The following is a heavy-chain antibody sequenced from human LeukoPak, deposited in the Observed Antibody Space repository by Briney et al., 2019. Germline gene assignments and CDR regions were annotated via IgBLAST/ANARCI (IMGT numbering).Heavy chain of an antibody. CDR3: RDPFDY. CDR1: GFTFSSYS. Sequence: PGGSLRLSCAASGFTFSSYSMNWVRQAPGKGLEWVSFISTSSSYIHNADSVKGRFTISRDNSKNTLYLQMNSLRAEDTAVYYCRDPFDYWGQGTLVTVSS. V-gene: IGHV3-21*01. J-gene: IGHJ4*02. CDR2: ISTSSSYI.